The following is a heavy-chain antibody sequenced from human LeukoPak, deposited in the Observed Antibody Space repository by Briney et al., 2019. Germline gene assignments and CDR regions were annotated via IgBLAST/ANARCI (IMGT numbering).Heavy chain of an antibody. V-gene: IGHV1-2*02. J-gene: IGHJ4*02. Sequence: ASVKVFCKASGYSFTGYCMHWVRQAPGQGLEWMGCINPNSGGTDYAQKFQGRVTMTRDTSISTAYMVLSRLTSDDTAVYYCAGLSGYDPYYFDYWGQGTLVAVSS. CDR1: GYSFTGYC. CDR2: INPNSGGT. D-gene: IGHD5-12*01. CDR3: AGLSGYDPYYFDY.